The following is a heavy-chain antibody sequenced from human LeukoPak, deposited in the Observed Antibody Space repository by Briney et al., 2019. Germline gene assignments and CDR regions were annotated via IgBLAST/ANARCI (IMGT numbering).Heavy chain of an antibody. J-gene: IGHJ3*02. CDR1: GYSISSGYY. D-gene: IGHD2-2*01. Sequence: SETLSLTCAVSGYSISSGYYWGWIRQPPGKGLEWIGSIYHSGSTYYNPPLKSRVTISVDTSKNQFSLKLSSVTAADTAVYYCARDINSFYCSSTSCYHGAFDIWGQGTMVTVSS. CDR3: ARDINSFYCSSTSCYHGAFDI. V-gene: IGHV4-38-2*02. CDR2: IYHSGST.